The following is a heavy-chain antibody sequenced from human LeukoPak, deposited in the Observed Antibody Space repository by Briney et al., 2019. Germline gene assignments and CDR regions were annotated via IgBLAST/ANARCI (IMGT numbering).Heavy chain of an antibody. J-gene: IGHJ4*02. Sequence: GGSLRLSCAASGFIFSNYGMAWVRQAPGKGLEWVSAISGSGGSTYYADSVKGRFTISRDNSKNTLYLQMNSPRAEDTAVYYCAKRKAVAGTSRFDYWGQGTLVTVSS. CDR3: AKRKAVAGTSRFDY. CDR1: GFIFSNYG. CDR2: ISGSGGST. D-gene: IGHD6-19*01. V-gene: IGHV3-23*01.